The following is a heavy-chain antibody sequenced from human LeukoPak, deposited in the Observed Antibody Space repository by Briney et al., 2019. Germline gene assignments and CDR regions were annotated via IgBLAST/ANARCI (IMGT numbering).Heavy chain of an antibody. CDR2: ISYDGSNK. Sequence: PGRSLRLSCAASGFTFSSYGMHWVRQAPGKGLEWVAVISYDGSNKYYADSVKGRFTISRDNSKNTLYLQMNSLRAEDTAVYYCAKHSGSYGRPLDYWGQGTLVTVSS. J-gene: IGHJ4*02. CDR3: AKHSGSYGRPLDY. V-gene: IGHV3-30*18. D-gene: IGHD3-10*01. CDR1: GFTFSSYG.